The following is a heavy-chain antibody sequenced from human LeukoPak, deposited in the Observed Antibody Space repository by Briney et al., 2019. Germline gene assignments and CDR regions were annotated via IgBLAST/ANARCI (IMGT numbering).Heavy chain of an antibody. CDR2: IYYSGST. CDR3: ARVPGGALNWFDP. J-gene: IGHJ5*02. Sequence: SETLSLTCTVSGGSISSSSYYWGWLRQPPGKGLEWIVTIYYSGSTYYNPSLKSRVTISVYTSKNQFSLKLRSVTAADTSVYYCARVPGGALNWFDPWGQGTLVTVSS. D-gene: IGHD1-1*01. V-gene: IGHV4-39*01. CDR1: GGSISSSSYY.